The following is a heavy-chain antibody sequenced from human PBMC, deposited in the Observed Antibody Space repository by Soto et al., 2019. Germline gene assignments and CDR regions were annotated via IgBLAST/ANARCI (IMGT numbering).Heavy chain of an antibody. J-gene: IGHJ4*02. CDR1: GGSFSGYY. V-gene: IGHV4-34*01. CDR3: ARVARSTYYYGSGSYSDY. D-gene: IGHD3-10*01. Sequence: SETLSLTCAVYGGSFSGYYWSWIRQPPGKGLEWIGEINHSGSTNYNPSLKSRVTISVDTSKNQFSLKLSSVTAADTALYYCARVARSTYYYGSGSYSDYWGQGTLVTVSS. CDR2: INHSGST.